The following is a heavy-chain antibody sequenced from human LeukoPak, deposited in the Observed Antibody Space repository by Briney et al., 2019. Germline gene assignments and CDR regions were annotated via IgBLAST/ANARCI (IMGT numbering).Heavy chain of an antibody. J-gene: IGHJ3*01. D-gene: IGHD5-12*01. CDR2: ITSSGNTI. CDR1: GFTFSSYE. CDR3: AKGEWDIVATNAFDV. Sequence: GGSLRLSCAASGFTFSSYEMNCVRQAPGKGLEWLAYITSSGNTIHYADSVKGRFTISRDNANNSLCLQMNTLRAEDTAVYYCAKGEWDIVATNAFDVWGQGTMVTVSS. V-gene: IGHV3-48*03.